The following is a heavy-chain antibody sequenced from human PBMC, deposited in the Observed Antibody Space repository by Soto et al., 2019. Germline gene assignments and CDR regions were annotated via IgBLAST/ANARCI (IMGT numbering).Heavy chain of an antibody. D-gene: IGHD3-10*01. J-gene: IGHJ5*02. V-gene: IGHV3-30-3*01. CDR1: GFTFSSYA. CDR3: ARRDLGGFGELSATLFDP. CDR2: ISYDGSNK. Sequence: GGSLRLSCAASGFTFSSYAMHWVRQAPGKGLEWVAVISYDGSNKYYADSVKGRFTISRDNSKNTLYLQMNSLRAEDTAVYYCARRDLGGFGELSATLFDPWGQGTLVTVSS.